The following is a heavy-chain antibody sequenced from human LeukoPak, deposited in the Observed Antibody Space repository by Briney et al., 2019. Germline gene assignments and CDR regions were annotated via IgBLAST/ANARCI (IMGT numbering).Heavy chain of an antibody. V-gene: IGHV1-18*01. Sequence: ASVKVACKASGYTFTSYGISWVRQAPGQGLEWMGWISAYNGNTNYAQKLQGRVTMTTDTSTSTAYMELRSLRSDDTAVYYCARVEAVADYVDYWGQGTLVTVSS. CDR3: ARVEAVADYVDY. D-gene: IGHD6-19*01. CDR1: GYTFTSYG. CDR2: ISAYNGNT. J-gene: IGHJ4*02.